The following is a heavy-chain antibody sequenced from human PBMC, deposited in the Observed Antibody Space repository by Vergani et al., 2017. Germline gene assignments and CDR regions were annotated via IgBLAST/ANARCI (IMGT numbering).Heavy chain of an antibody. D-gene: IGHD3-22*01. CDR1: GYTLTELS. CDR3: ARGGAGYYDSSGYFCHY. J-gene: IGHJ4*02. Sequence: QVQLVQSGAEVKKPGASVKVSCKVSGYTLTELSMHWVRQAPGKGLEWMGGIIPIFGTANYAQKFQGRVTITADESTSTAYMELSSLRSEDTAVYYCARGGAGYYDSSGYFCHYWGQGTLVTVSS. CDR2: IIPIFGTA. V-gene: IGHV1-69*13.